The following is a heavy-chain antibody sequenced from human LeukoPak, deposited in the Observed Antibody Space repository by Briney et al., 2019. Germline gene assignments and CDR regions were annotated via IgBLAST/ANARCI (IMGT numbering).Heavy chain of an antibody. Sequence: GSLRLSCVASGLTFSSRDWMTWIRQPPGKGLEWIGYIYYSGSTNYNPSLKSRVTILVDTSKNQFSLKLSSVTAADTAVYFCARDWGVGGRPGYMDVWGKGTTVTVSS. CDR2: IYYSGST. D-gene: IGHD6-6*01. CDR3: ARDWGVGGRPGYMDV. V-gene: IGHV4-61*01. J-gene: IGHJ6*03. CDR1: GLTFSSRDW.